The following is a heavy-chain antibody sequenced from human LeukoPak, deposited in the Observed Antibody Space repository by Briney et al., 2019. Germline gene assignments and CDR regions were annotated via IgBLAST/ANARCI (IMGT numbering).Heavy chain of an antibody. V-gene: IGHV3-64*01. D-gene: IGHD2-8*02. Sequence: QSGGSLRLSCAASGFTFSSYAMHWVRQAPGKGLEYVSAISSNGGSTYYANSVKGRFTISRDNSKSTLSLQMNSLRAEDTAIYYCATYRQVLLPFESWGQGTLVTVSS. CDR3: ATYRQVLLPFES. CDR2: ISSNGGST. CDR1: GFTFSSYA. J-gene: IGHJ4*02.